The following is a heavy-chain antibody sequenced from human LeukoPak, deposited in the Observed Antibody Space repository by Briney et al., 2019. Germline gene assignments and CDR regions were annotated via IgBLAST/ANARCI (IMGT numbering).Heavy chain of an antibody. Sequence: GGSLRLPCAASGFTFSSYAMTWVRQAPGKGLEWVSSIRDSVGNTYYADSVKDRFTISRDNSRNTLYLQMTSLRAEDTAVYYCARGPSITTTGTFDPWGQGTLVTVSS. CDR2: IRDSVGNT. V-gene: IGHV3-23*01. D-gene: IGHD3-9*01. CDR3: ARGPSITTTGTFDP. J-gene: IGHJ5*02. CDR1: GFTFSSYA.